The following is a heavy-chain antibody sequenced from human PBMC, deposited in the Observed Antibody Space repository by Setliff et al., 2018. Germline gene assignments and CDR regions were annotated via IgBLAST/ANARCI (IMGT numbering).Heavy chain of an antibody. CDR2: INPNSGDT. CDR3: VRSGKFGMRFWFDQ. Sequence: ASVKVSCKASGTRFTDYFLHWVRQAPGQGLEWMGWINPNSGDTHSAQKFQGRVTMTRDTSINTAYMELSSLTSDDTAFYYCVRSGKFGMRFWFDQWGLGTLVTVPQ. CDR1: GTRFTDYF. V-gene: IGHV1-2*02. J-gene: IGHJ5*02. D-gene: IGHD1-26*01.